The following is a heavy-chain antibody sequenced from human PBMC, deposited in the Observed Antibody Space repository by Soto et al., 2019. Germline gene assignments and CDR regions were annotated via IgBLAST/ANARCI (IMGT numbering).Heavy chain of an antibody. CDR1: GFTFSSYA. Sequence: QPWWSLRLSCAASGFTFSSYAMSWFRQAPGKGLEWVSGVSGSGGGTYYADSVKGRFTISRDNSKNTLYLQMDSLRAEDTAVYYCAKPMAPAGTKSFDYWGQGALVTVSS. V-gene: IGHV3-23*01. CDR2: VSGSGGGT. J-gene: IGHJ4*02. D-gene: IGHD6-13*01. CDR3: AKPMAPAGTKSFDY.